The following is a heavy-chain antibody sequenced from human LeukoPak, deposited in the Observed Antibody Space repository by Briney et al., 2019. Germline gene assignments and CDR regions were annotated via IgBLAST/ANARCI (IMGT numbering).Heavy chain of an antibody. D-gene: IGHD3-10*01. J-gene: IGHJ4*02. CDR3: AKDPEYARFGELEGHFDY. CDR2: ISGSGGNT. CDR1: GFTFTTYG. V-gene: IGHV3-23*01. Sequence: PGGSLRLSCSASGFTFTTYGMNWVRQAPGKGLEWVSAISGSGGNTFYADSVKGRFTISRDNSKNTLYLQMNSLRAEDTAVYYCAKDPEYARFGELEGHFDYWGQGTLVTVSS.